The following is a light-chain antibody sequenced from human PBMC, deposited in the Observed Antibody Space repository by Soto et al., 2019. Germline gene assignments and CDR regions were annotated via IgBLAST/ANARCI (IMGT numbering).Light chain of an antibody. Sequence: QLVLTQPPSASGSPGQSVTISCTGTSSDVGGYNYVSWHQQHPGKAPKVIIYEVSKRPSGVPDRFFGSKSGNTASLTVSGLQAEDEADYYCSSYAGSPVVFGGGTKVTVL. CDR3: SSYAGSPVV. CDR2: EVS. J-gene: IGLJ2*01. V-gene: IGLV2-8*01. CDR1: SSDVGGYNY.